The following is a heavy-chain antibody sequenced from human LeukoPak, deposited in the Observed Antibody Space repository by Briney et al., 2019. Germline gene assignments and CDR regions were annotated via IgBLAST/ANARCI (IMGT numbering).Heavy chain of an antibody. Sequence: GGSLRLSCAASGFTVSNNYMSWVRQAPGKGLEWVSVIYSGGNTYYADSVKGRFTISRDNSKNTLYLQMNSLKTEDTAVYYCTTDYNYYYYGMDVWGKGTTVTVSS. CDR1: GFTVSNNY. J-gene: IGHJ6*04. D-gene: IGHD3-10*01. CDR3: TTDYNYYYYGMDV. CDR2: IYSGGNT. V-gene: IGHV3-53*01.